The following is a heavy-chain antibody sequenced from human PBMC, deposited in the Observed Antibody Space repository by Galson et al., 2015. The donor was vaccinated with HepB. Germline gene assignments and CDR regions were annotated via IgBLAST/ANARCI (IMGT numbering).Heavy chain of an antibody. D-gene: IGHD3-16*01. V-gene: IGHV3-15*01. J-gene: IGHJ4*02. CDR3: TTTGGGDFDY. Sequence: SLRLSCAASGFTFRNAWMTWVRQAPGMGLEWVGRIKSRTDGGTTDYAAPVKGRSTISRDDSKKALFLQVKSLKTEDTAMYYCTTTGGGDFDYWGQGTLVTVSS. CDR1: GFTFRNAW. CDR2: IKSRTDGGTT.